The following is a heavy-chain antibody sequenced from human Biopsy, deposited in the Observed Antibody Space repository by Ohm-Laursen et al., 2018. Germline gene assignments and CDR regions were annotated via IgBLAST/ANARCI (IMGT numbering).Heavy chain of an antibody. V-gene: IGHV4-59*01. CDR3: ARVGAGAPSIDYFDY. CDR2: IYYSGST. D-gene: IGHD1-26*01. J-gene: IGHJ4*02. CDR1: GGSIGSFF. Sequence: TLSLTCAVSGGSIGSFFWSWIRQPPGKGLEWIGYIYYSGSTNYNPSLRSRVTISVDRSKNQFSLELSSVTAADTAVYYCARVGAGAPSIDYFDYWGQGTLVIVSS.